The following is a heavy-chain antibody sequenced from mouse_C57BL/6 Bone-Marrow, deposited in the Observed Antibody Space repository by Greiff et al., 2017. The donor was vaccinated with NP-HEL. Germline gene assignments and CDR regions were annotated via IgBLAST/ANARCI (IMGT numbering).Heavy chain of an antibody. J-gene: IGHJ2*01. Sequence: VQLQQPGAELVRPGTSVKLSCKASGYTFTSYWMHWVKQRPGQGLEWIGVIDPSDSYTNYNQKFKGKATLTVDTSSSTAYMQLSSLTSEDSAVYYCARSANWGRGTTLTVSS. V-gene: IGHV1-59*01. CDR2: IDPSDSYT. CDR1: GYTFTSYW. CDR3: ARSAN.